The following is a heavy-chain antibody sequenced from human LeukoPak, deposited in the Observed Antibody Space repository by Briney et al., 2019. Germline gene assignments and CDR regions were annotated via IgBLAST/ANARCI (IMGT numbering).Heavy chain of an antibody. CDR1: GGSISSGGYY. D-gene: IGHD6-19*01. CDR3: ARGPWIPSYPYREQWLARTYRFDP. CDR2: IYYSGST. V-gene: IGHV4-31*03. Sequence: SETLSLTCTVSGGSISSGGYYWSWIRQHPGKGLEWIGYIYYSGSTYYNPSLKSRVTISVDTSKNQFSLKLSSVTAADTAVYYCARGPWIPSYPYREQWLARTYRFDPWGQGTLVTVSS. J-gene: IGHJ5*02.